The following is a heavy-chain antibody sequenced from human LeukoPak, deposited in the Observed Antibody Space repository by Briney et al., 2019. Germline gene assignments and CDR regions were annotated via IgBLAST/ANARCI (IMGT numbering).Heavy chain of an antibody. V-gene: IGHV3-23*01. CDR2: ISGSGGST. D-gene: IGHD6-13*01. CDR3: AKEVHSSSWYLYGFDY. CDR1: GFTFSSYA. J-gene: IGHJ4*02. Sequence: PGGSLRLSCAASGFTFSSYAMSWVRQAPGKGLEWVSAISGSGGSTYYADSVKGRFTISRDNAKNSLYLQMNSLRAGDTALYYCAKEVHSSSWYLYGFDYWGQGTLVTVSS.